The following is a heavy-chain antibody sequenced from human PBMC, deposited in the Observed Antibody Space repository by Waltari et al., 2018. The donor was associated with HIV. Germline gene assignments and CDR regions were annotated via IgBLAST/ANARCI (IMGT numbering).Heavy chain of an antibody. Sequence: EVQLLESGGGLVQPGGSLRLSCAASGFTFSSYAMSWVRPAPGKGLEWVSAISGSGGSTYYAYSVKGRFTISRDNSKNTLYLQMNSLRAEDTAVYYCTCGGDCPDYWGQGTLVTVSS. CDR1: GFTFSSYA. D-gene: IGHD2-21*02. CDR3: TCGGDCPDY. CDR2: ISGSGGST. V-gene: IGHV3-23*01. J-gene: IGHJ4*02.